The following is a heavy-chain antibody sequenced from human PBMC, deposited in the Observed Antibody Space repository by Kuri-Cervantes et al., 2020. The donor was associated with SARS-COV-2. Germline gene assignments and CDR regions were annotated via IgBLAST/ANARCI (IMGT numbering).Heavy chain of an antibody. CDR1: GYTFTSYA. V-gene: IGHV1-69*10. Sequence: SVKVSCKASGYTFTSYAMNWVRQAPGQGLEWMGGIIPILGIANYAQKFQGRVTITADKSTSTAYMGLSSLRSEDTAVYYCARERSYCSSTSCYNSPWTVDYWGQGTLVTVSS. CDR2: IIPILGIA. J-gene: IGHJ4*02. D-gene: IGHD2-2*02. CDR3: ARERSYCSSTSCYNSPWTVDY.